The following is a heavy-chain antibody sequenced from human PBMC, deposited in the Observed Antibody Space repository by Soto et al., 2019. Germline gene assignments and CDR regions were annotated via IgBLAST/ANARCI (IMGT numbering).Heavy chain of an antibody. CDR1: GFTFSSYS. D-gene: IGHD5-12*01. J-gene: IGHJ4*02. V-gene: IGHV3-21*01. CDR3: ARVGGHALDY. Sequence: EVQLVESGGGLVKPGGSLRLSCAASGFTFSSYSMNWVRQAPGKGLEWVSSISSSSSYIYYADSVKGRFTISRDNAKNSLYLQMNSLSAEDTAVYYCARVGGHALDYWGQGTLVTVSS. CDR2: ISSSSSYI.